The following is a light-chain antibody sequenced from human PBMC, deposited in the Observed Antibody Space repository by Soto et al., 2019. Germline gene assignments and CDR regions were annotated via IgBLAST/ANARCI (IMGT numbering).Light chain of an antibody. CDR3: QQRTNWPPT. CDR1: QSVRND. Sequence: EIVLTQSPATLSLSPGERATLSCRASQSVRNDLVWYHQKPGQAPRVLIYSASNRATGIPARFSGSGSGTDFTLNISSLEPEDFAVYYRQQRTNWPPTFGGGTKVEMK. CDR2: SAS. J-gene: IGKJ4*01. V-gene: IGKV3-11*01.